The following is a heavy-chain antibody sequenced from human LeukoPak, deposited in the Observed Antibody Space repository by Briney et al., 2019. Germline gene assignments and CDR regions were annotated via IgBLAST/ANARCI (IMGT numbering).Heavy chain of an antibody. V-gene: IGHV3-64*01. J-gene: IGHJ4*02. D-gene: IGHD4-17*01. CDR3: ARDYEGDYGFYYFDY. CDR1: GFTFSSYA. Sequence: QPGGSLRLSCAASGFTFSSYAMHWVRQAPGKGLEYVSAISSNGGSTYYANSVKGRFTISRDNSKNTLYLQMGSLRAEDMAVYYCARDYEGDYGFYYFDYWGQGTLVTVSS. CDR2: ISSNGGST.